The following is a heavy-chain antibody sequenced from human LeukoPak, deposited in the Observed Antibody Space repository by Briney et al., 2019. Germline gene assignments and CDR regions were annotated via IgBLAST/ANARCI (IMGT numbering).Heavy chain of an antibody. J-gene: IGHJ4*02. CDR1: GFTFSAYW. CDR2: IKQDGSDK. V-gene: IGHV3-7*01. Sequence: GGSLRLSCAASGFTFSAYWMSWVHQAPGKGLEWVANIKQDGSDKYYVDSVKGRFTISRDNAKKSLYLHMSGLRAEDTALYFCARDLSYDSSAYFEGYFDYWGQGALVTVSS. CDR3: ARDLSYDSSAYFEGYFDY. D-gene: IGHD3-22*01.